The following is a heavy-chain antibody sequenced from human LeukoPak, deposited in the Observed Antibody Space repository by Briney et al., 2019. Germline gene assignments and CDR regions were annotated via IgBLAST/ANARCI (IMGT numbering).Heavy chain of an antibody. CDR2: IYYSGST. J-gene: IGHJ4*02. V-gene: IGHV4-59*01. CDR3: ARGRDDYVWGSYRFDY. D-gene: IGHD3-16*02. CDR1: GGSISSYY. Sequence: SETLSLTCTVSGGSISSYYWSWIRQPPGKGLEWIGYIYYSGSTNYNPSLKSRVTISVDTSKNQFSLKLSSVTAADAPVYYCARGRDDYVWGSYRFDYWGQGTLVTVSS.